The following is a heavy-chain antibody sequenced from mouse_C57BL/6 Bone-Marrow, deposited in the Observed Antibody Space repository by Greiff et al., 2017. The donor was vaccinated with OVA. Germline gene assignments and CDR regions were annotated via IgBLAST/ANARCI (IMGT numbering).Heavy chain of an antibody. Sequence: QVQLQQPGAELVMPGASVKLSCKASGYTFTSFWMHWVKQRPGQGLEWIGEIDPSDSYTNYNQKFKGKSTLTVDKSASTAYMQRSSLTSEDSAVYYSARDDGYYLFDYWGQGTTLTVSS. CDR1: GYTFTSFW. J-gene: IGHJ2*01. V-gene: IGHV1-69*01. CDR2: IDPSDSYT. D-gene: IGHD2-3*01. CDR3: ARDDGYYLFDY.